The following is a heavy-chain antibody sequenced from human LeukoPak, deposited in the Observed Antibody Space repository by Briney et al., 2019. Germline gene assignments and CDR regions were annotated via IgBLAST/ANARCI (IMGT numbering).Heavy chain of an antibody. J-gene: IGHJ4*02. V-gene: IGHV1-2*02. Sequence: VASVKVSCKTSGYTFTDYYMHWVRQAPGQGLEWMGWISPRSGDTSYAQKFQGRVTMTRDTSINTVDMDLSGLTSDDTAVFYCARAPYDSGGYYDYYFDYWGQGTLVTVSS. CDR2: ISPRSGDT. D-gene: IGHD3-22*01. CDR3: ARAPYDSGGYYDYYFDY. CDR1: GYTFTDYY.